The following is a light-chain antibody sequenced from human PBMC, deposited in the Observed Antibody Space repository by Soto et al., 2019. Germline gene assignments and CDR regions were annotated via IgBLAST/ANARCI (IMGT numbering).Light chain of an antibody. V-gene: IGKV3-15*01. CDR1: QSVSGN. CDR2: GAS. CDR3: QQYTNWPIT. Sequence: EIVMTQSPATLSVSPGERATLSCRASQSVSGNLAWYQQKPGQAPRLLIYGASTRATRIPASFSGSGSGTEFTLTISSLQSEDFAVYYCQQYTNWPITFSQGTPLEIK. J-gene: IGKJ5*01.